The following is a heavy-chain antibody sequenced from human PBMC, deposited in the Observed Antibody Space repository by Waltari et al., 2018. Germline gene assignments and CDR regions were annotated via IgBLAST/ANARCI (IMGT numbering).Heavy chain of an antibody. Sequence: EVQLLESAGGLVQPGEALRLSCAASGFAFMGFAMTWVRQAPGEGLGCVASISGSCATPFYADSVKGRFTIVRDNSRDTVYLQMNSLRVDDSAVYYCAKGSRGYTNYFFDSWGQGTLVSVSS. CDR2: ISGSCATP. CDR3: AKGSRGYTNYFFDS. J-gene: IGHJ4*02. CDR1: GFAFMGFA. V-gene: IGHV3-23*01. D-gene: IGHD3-16*02.